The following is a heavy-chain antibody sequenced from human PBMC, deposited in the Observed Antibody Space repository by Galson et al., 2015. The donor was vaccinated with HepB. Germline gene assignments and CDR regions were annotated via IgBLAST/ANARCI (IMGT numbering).Heavy chain of an antibody. CDR2: IRSKAYGGTT. V-gene: IGHV3-49*03. Sequence: SLRLSCAASGFTFGDYAMSWFRQAPGKGLEWVGFIRSKAYGGTTEYAASVKGRFTISRDDSKSIAYLQMNSLKTEDTAVYYCTSEDDSSGQSADYWGQGTLVTVSS. J-gene: IGHJ4*02. CDR1: GFTFGDYA. CDR3: TSEDDSSGQSADY. D-gene: IGHD3-22*01.